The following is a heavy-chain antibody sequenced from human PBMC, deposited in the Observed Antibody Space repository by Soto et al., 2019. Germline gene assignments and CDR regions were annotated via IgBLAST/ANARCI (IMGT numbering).Heavy chain of an antibody. J-gene: IGHJ6*02. D-gene: IGHD3-10*01. CDR3: ARERGPSMVRGVNYYYYYGMDV. CDR1: GYTFTSYY. CDR2: INPSGGST. V-gene: IGHV1-46*01. Sequence: GASVKVSCKASGYTFTSYYMHWVRQAPGQGLEWMGIINPSGGSTSYAQKFQGRVTMTRDTSTSTVYMELSNLRAEDTAVYYCARERGPSMVRGVNYYYYYGMDVWGQGTTVTVSS.